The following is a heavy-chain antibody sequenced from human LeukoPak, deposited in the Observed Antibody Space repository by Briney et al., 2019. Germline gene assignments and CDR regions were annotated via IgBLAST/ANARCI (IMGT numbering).Heavy chain of an antibody. CDR2: IYWDDDK. D-gene: IGHD2-2*01. Sequence: SGPTLVNPTQTLTLTCTFSGFSLSTSGVGVGWIRQPPGKALEWLALIYWDDDKRYSPSLKSRLTITKDTSKNQVVLTITNMDPGDTATYYCAHTIWGQLPFAEFDYWGQGNPVTGSS. CDR3: AHTIWGQLPFAEFDY. CDR1: GFSLSTSGVG. J-gene: IGHJ4*02. V-gene: IGHV2-5*02.